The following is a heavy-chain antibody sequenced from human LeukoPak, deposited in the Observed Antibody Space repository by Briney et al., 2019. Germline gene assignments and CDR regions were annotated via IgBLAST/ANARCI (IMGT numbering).Heavy chain of an antibody. D-gene: IGHD6-6*01. J-gene: IGHJ6*03. Sequence: PGGSLRLSCAASGFTVSSNYMSWVRQAPGKGLEWVSVIYSGGSTYYADSVKGRFTISRDNSKNTLYLQMNSLRAEDTAVYYCARDRGSIAALYYMDVWGKGTTVTLSS. CDR1: GFTVSSNY. V-gene: IGHV3-53*01. CDR3: ARDRGSIAALYYMDV. CDR2: IYSGGST.